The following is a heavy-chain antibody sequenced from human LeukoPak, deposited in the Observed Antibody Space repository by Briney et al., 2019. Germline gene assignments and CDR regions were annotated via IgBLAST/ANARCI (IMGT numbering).Heavy chain of an antibody. D-gene: IGHD1-26*01. CDR1: GYTFTGYY. J-gene: IGHJ3*02. Sequence: EASVKVSCKASGYTFTGYYMHWVRQAPGQGLEWMGWINPNSGGTNYAQKFQGRVTMTRDTSVSTAYMELSRLRSDDTAVYYCARVSRREDAFDIWGQGTMVTVSS. CDR2: INPNSGGT. V-gene: IGHV1-2*02. CDR3: ARVSRREDAFDI.